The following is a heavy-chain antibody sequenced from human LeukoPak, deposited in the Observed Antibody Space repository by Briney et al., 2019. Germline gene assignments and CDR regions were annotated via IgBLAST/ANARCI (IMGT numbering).Heavy chain of an antibody. CDR1: GFTFSSYC. Sequence: GGSLRLSCAASGFTFSSYCMIWVRQAPGKGLEWVSSISSSSSYIYYADSVKGRFTISRDNAKNSLYLQMNSLRAEDTAVYYCARKVGSNNWFDPWGQGTLVTVSS. D-gene: IGHD3-10*01. CDR3: ARKVGSNNWFDP. V-gene: IGHV3-21*01. CDR2: ISSSSSYI. J-gene: IGHJ5*02.